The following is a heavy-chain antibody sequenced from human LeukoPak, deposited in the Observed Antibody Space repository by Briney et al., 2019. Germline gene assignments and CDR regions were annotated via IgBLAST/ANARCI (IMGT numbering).Heavy chain of an antibody. J-gene: IGHJ4*02. V-gene: IGHV4-34*01. CDR2: INHSGST. CDR3: ASRSIVVVVAAIDY. D-gene: IGHD2-15*01. Sequence: SSETLSLTCAVYGGSFSGYYWSWIRQPPGKGLEWIGEINHSGSTNYNPSLKSRVTISVDTSKNQFSLKLSSVTAADTAVYYCASRSIVVVVAAIDYWGQGTLVTVSS. CDR1: GGSFSGYY.